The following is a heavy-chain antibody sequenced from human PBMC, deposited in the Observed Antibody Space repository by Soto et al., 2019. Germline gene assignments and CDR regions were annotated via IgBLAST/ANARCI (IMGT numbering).Heavy chain of an antibody. V-gene: IGHV3-11*01. D-gene: IGHD1-1*01. CDR3: AAVVTTGLADY. CDR1: GFTFSDYY. J-gene: IGHJ4*02. Sequence: PGGSLRLSCAASGFTFSDYYMSWIRQAPGKGLEWVSYISSSGSTIYYADSVKGRFTISRDNAKNSLYLQMNSLRAEDTAVYYWAAVVTTGLADYWGREPLVTVP. CDR2: ISSSGSTI.